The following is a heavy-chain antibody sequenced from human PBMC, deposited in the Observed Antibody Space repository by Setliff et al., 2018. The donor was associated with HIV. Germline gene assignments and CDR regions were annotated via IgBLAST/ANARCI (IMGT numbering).Heavy chain of an antibody. CDR1: GGTFSSYA. CDR3: ARGKVLRGNILYY. J-gene: IGHJ4*02. V-gene: IGHV1-69*06. D-gene: IGHD2-8*01. CDR2: IIPIFGTA. Sequence: GASVKVSCKASGGTFSSYAISWVRQAPGQGLEWMGRIIPIFGTANYAQKFQGRVTITADKSTSTVYLELSSLRSEDTAVYYCARGKVLRGNILYYWGQGTLVTVSS.